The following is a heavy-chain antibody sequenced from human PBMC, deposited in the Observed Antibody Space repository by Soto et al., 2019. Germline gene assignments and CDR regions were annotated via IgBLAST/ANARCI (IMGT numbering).Heavy chain of an antibody. D-gene: IGHD6-13*01. CDR2: ISGSGTT. V-gene: IGHV3-48*03. Sequence: EVKLVESGGGSGPPGGSLRLSCVGSGYPFNSHEMNWIRQTPGKGLEWISSISGSGTTKYADSVKGRFTISRDNAHKSIYLGMNSLRVEDTGVYYCARGGIHWGQGALVTVSS. J-gene: IGHJ4*02. CDR3: ARGGIH. CDR1: GYPFNSHE.